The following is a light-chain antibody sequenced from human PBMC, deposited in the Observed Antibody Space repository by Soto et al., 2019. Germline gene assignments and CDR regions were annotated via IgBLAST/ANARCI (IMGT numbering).Light chain of an antibody. CDR2: EGH. CDR1: SVFVGIFSL. CDR3: FIYIGATTYV. Sequence: SVLAQPASGAGSPGQSISISCTGTSVFVGIFSLVSWYQQHPGKAPKVMISEGHRRPSGVHDRFSGYTSVNSAYLTISGLRADDEADYYCFIYIGATTYVIGTGTKVTV. J-gene: IGLJ1*01. V-gene: IGLV2-23*01.